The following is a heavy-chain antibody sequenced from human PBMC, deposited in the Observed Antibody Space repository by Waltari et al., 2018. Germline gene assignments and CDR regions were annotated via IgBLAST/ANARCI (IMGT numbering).Heavy chain of an antibody. CDR1: GGSISSHY. Sequence: QVQLQESGPGLVKPSETLSLTCTVSGGSISSHYWSWIRQPPGKGLEWIGYIYYSGSTNYNPSLKSRVTISVDTSKNQFSLKLSSVTAADTAVYYCARDSYDFWSGYLRHGMDVWGQGP. V-gene: IGHV4-59*11. CDR2: IYYSGST. CDR3: ARDSYDFWSGYLRHGMDV. J-gene: IGHJ6*02. D-gene: IGHD3-3*01.